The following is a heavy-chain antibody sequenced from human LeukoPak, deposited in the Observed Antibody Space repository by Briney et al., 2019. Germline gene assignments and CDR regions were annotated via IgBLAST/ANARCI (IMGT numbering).Heavy chain of an antibody. V-gene: IGHV3-13*04. J-gene: IGHJ6*02. CDR2: IGAAGDT. CDR1: GFTFSSYD. Sequence: GGSQRLSCAASGFTFSSYDMHWVRQATGKGLEWVSTIGAAGDTYYPGSVKGRFTISRENAKNSLYLQMNSLRAGDTAVYYCARGARGMDVWGQGNTGSVSS. CDR3: ARGARGMDV.